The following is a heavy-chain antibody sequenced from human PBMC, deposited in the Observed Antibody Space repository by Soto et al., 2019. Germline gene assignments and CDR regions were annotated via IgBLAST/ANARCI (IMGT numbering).Heavy chain of an antibody. CDR2: ICYSGST. D-gene: IGHD3-16*01. CDR1: GGSISSYY. CDR3: ARAWGYYFDC. Sequence: QVQLQESGPGLVKPSETLSLTCTVSGGSISSYYWSWIRQPPGKGLEWVGYICYSGSTNYKPSLKSRVTISVDTSKYQFSLRLSSVTAADTAVDYCARAWGYYFDCWGQGTLVTVAS. V-gene: IGHV4-59*01. J-gene: IGHJ4*02.